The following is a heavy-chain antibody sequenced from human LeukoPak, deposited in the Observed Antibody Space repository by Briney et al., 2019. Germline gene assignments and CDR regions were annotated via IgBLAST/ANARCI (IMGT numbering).Heavy chain of an antibody. CDR1: GGSISSGHYN. Sequence: SESLSLTCTVSGGSISSGHYNWNWIRQPAGKGLEWIGRIYPSGNTNYNPSFKSRVTISRDTSQNQFSLRLTFVTVADTAVYYCARSTMVRVQDYWGQGTLVTVSS. J-gene: IGHJ4*02. V-gene: IGHV4-61*02. CDR2: IYPSGNT. D-gene: IGHD3-10*01. CDR3: ARSTMVRVQDY.